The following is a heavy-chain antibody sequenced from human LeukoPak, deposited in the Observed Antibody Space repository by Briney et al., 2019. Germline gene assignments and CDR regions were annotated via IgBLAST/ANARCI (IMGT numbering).Heavy chain of an antibody. CDR1: GGSISSYY. D-gene: IGHD3-9*01. CDR3: ARDHPSYYDILTGYAPANWFDP. V-gene: IGHV4-59*01. J-gene: IGHJ5*02. Sequence: PSETLSLTCTVSGGSISSYYWSWIRQPPGKGLEWIGYIYTSGSTNYNPSLKSRVTISVDTSKNQFSLKLSSVTAADTAVYYCARDHPSYYDILTGYAPANWFDPWGQGTLVTVSS. CDR2: IYTSGST.